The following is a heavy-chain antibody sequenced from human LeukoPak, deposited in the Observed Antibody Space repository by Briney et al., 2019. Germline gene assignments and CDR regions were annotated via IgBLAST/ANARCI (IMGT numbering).Heavy chain of an antibody. J-gene: IGHJ6*02. CDR2: MNPNSGNT. V-gene: IGHV1-8*01. Sequence: GASVKVSCKASGYTFTSYDINWVRQATGQGLEWMGWMNPNSGNTGYAQKFHGRVTMTRNTSISTAYMELSSLRSEDTAVYYCAREEAVVAATTVGYYYYGMDVWGQGTTVTVSS. CDR3: AREEAVVAATTVGYYYYGMDV. CDR1: GYTFTSYD. D-gene: IGHD2-15*01.